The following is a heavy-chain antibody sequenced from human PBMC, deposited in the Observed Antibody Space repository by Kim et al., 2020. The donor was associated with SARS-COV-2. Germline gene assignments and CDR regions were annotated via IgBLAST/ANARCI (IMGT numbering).Heavy chain of an antibody. V-gene: IGHV3-15*01. CDR3: TTDQWLSVLPIQDYFDY. D-gene: IGHD3-22*01. Sequence: GGSLRLSCAASGFTFTNAWMSWVRQAPGKGLEWVGRIKSKTDGGTTDYPAPVKGRFTISRDDSKNTLFLQMNSLKSEDTAVYYCTTDQWLSVLPIQDYFDYWGQGTLVTVSS. J-gene: IGHJ4*02. CDR1: GFTFTNAW. CDR2: IKSKTDGGTT.